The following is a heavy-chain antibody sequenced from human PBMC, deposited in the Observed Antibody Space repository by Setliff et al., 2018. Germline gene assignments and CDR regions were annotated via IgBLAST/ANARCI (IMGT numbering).Heavy chain of an antibody. CDR2: IKSAADGGTI. J-gene: IGHJ4*02. V-gene: IGHV3-15*07. CDR1: GGSVTSHY. Sequence: ETLSLTCAVSGGSVTSHYWNWIRQPAGKGLEWIGRIKSAADGGTIEYAAAVNGRFTVSRDDSKNTLFLQMNSLKTEDTALYYCTTDWSRGDSGNYLRLDYWGPGTLVTVSS. CDR3: TTDWSRGDSGNYLRLDY. D-gene: IGHD3-10*01.